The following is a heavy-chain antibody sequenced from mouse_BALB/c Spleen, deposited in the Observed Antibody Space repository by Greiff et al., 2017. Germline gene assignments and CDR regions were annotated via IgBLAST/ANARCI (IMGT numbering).Heavy chain of an antibody. CDR1: GYTFTSYT. J-gene: IGHJ3*01. CDR2: INPSSGYT. D-gene: IGHD1-1*01. Sequence: QVQLQQSGAELARPGASVKMSCKASGYTFTSYTMHWVNQRPGQGLEWIGYINPSSGYTNYNQKFKDKATLTADKSSSTAYMQLSSLTSEDSAVYYCARGPYYGSSYFDYWGQGTLVTVSA. V-gene: IGHV1-4*01. CDR3: ARGPYYGSSYFDY.